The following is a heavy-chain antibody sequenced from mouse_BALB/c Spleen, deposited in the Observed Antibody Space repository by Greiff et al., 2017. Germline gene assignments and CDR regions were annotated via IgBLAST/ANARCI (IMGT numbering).Heavy chain of an antibody. Sequence: EVKLVESGGGLVQPGGSLKLSCAASGFTFSSYTMSWVRQTPEKRLEWVAYISNGGGSTYYPDTVKGRFTISRDNAKNTLYLQMSSLKSEDTAMYYCARQRGSYGNYGYFDYWGQGTTLTVSS. CDR3: ARQRGSYGNYGYFDY. J-gene: IGHJ2*01. D-gene: IGHD2-10*02. V-gene: IGHV5-12-2*01. CDR2: ISNGGGST. CDR1: GFTFSSYT.